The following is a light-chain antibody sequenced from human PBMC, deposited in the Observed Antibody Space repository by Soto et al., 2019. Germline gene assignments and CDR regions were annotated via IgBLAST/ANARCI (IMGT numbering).Light chain of an antibody. CDR3: SSYTSSSTRV. V-gene: IGLV2-14*03. J-gene: IGLJ1*01. Sequence: QSALTQPASLSGSPGQSITISCTGTSSDVGAYDFASWYQQHPDKAPKLMIYEVSNRPSGVSNRFSGSKSVNTATLSISGLQAEDEADYYCSSYTSSSTRVFGTGTKVTVL. CDR2: EVS. CDR1: SSDVGAYDF.